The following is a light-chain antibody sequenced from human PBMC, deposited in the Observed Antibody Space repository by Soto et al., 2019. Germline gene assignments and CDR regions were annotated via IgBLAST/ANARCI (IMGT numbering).Light chain of an antibody. CDR1: QSVSSSY. CDR2: GAS. V-gene: IGKV3-20*01. Sequence: EIVLTQSPATLSLSPGERATLSCRASQSVSSSYLAWYQQKPGQAPRLLIYGASSRATGIPDRFSGSGSGTDSTLTISRLEPEDFAVYFCQQYNPPLTFGGGTKVDIK. J-gene: IGKJ4*01. CDR3: QQYNPPLT.